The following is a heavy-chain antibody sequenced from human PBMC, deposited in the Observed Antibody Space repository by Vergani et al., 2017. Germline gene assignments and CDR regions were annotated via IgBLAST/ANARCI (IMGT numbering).Heavy chain of an antibody. V-gene: IGHV4-61*01. CDR2: IYYSGST. J-gene: IGHJ3*02. D-gene: IGHD5-18*01. CDR1: GEYIRSCRHY. CDR3: ARVDTAMATNAFDI. Sequence: QVKLQESGPGLLKPSQTLSLTCTVSGEYIRSCRHYWSWIRQPPGKGLEWIGYIYYSGSTNYNPSLKSRVTISVDTSKNQFSLKLSSVTAADTAVYYCARVDTAMATNAFDIWGQGTMVTVSS.